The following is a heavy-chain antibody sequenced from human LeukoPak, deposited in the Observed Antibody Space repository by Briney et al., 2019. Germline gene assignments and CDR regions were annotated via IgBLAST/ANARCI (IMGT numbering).Heavy chain of an antibody. CDR3: ARHAVATRFDY. D-gene: IGHD5-12*01. J-gene: IGHJ4*02. CDR2: IDYSGST. CDR1: GGSISSYY. V-gene: IGHV4-39*01. Sequence: SETLSLTCTVSGGSISSYYWSWIRQPPGKGLEWIGSIDYSGSTYYNPSLKSRVTISVDTSKNQFSLKLSSVTAADTAVYYCARHAVATRFDYWGQGTLVTVSS.